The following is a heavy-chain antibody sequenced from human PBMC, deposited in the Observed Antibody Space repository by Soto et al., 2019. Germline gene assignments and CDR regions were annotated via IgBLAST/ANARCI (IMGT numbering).Heavy chain of an antibody. Sequence: GASVKVSCKASGYTFTSYYMHWVRQAPGQGLEWMGIINPSGGSTSYAQKFQGRVTMTRDTSTSTVYMELSSLRSEDTAVYYCASKSSIVGATYYYYYGMDVWGQGTTVTVSS. J-gene: IGHJ6*02. D-gene: IGHD1-26*01. CDR3: ASKSSIVGATYYYYYGMDV. CDR2: INPSGGST. V-gene: IGHV1-46*01. CDR1: GYTFTSYY.